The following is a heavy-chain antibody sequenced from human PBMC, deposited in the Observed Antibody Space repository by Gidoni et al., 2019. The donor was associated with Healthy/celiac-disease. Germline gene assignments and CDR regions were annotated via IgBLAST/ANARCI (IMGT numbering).Heavy chain of an antibody. CDR2: IIPILGIA. J-gene: IGHJ4*02. CDR1: GGTFSSYT. V-gene: IGHV1-69*08. Sequence: QVQLVQSGAEVKQPGSSVKVSCKASGGTFSSYTISWVRQAPGQGLEWMGRIIPILGIANYAQKFQGRVTITADKSTSTAYMELSSLRSEDTAVYYCARDYSELGVDIAVEWGQGTLVTVSS. CDR3: ARDYSELGVDIAVE. D-gene: IGHD6-19*01.